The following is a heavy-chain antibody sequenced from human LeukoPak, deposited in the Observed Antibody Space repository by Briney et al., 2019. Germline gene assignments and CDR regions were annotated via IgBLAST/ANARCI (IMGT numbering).Heavy chain of an antibody. CDR2: ISYEESYV. Sequence: GRSLRLSCAASGFAFNGYPMYWVRQAPGKGLEWVAFISYEESYVLYADSVKGRFTISRDNSKNTLYLQMNSLRPEDTAVFYCGRAGGAWSRTHYYYYMDVWGKGTTVIVSS. J-gene: IGHJ6*03. CDR1: GFAFNGYP. CDR3: GRAGGAWSRTHYYYYMDV. D-gene: IGHD1/OR15-1a*01. V-gene: IGHV3-30*01.